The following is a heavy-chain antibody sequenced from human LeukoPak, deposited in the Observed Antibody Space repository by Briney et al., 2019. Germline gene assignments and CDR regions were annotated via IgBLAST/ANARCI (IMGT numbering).Heavy chain of an antibody. Sequence: GGSLRLFCGASGFTFSSYNLNWVRQAPGKGLEWVSCVSSSSTSIYYADSVKGRFTISRDNAKNSVYLQMNSLRAEDTAVYYCAREAGEAFDIWGQGTMVTVSS. J-gene: IGHJ3*02. D-gene: IGHD3-10*01. CDR3: AREAGEAFDI. CDR1: GFTFSSYN. V-gene: IGHV3-21*01. CDR2: VSSSSTSI.